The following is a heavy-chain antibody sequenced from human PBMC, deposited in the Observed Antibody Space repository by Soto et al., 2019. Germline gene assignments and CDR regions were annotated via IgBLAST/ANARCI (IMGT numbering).Heavy chain of an antibody. V-gene: IGHV3-64D*06. Sequence: EGSLRLSCPAAAFTPCSCSWSWVSQSPTKALEHLSHISSDGGRIFCGVFVKGRFTISGVNSNNMLYLQMNNLGPDDSAVYFCVKNRGGANYGFFDRGPGALVPISS. CDR3: VKNRGGANYGFFD. CDR2: ISSDGGRI. D-gene: IGHD1-7*01. CDR1: AFTPCSCS. J-gene: IGHJ1*01.